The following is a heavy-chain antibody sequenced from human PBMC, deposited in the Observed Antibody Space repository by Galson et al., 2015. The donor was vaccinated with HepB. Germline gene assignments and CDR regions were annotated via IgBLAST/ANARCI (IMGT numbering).Heavy chain of an antibody. J-gene: IGHJ6*02. CDR1: GFSFSIYS. CDR2: ISYDGSNK. D-gene: IGHD6-6*01. CDR3: ARDWEYSSSLGMDV. Sequence: SLRLSCAASGFSFSIYSMNWVRQAPGKGLEWVAVISYDGSNKYYADSVKGRFTISRDNSKNTLYLQMNSLRAEDTAVYYCARDWEYSSSLGMDVWGQGTTVTVSS. V-gene: IGHV3-30*03.